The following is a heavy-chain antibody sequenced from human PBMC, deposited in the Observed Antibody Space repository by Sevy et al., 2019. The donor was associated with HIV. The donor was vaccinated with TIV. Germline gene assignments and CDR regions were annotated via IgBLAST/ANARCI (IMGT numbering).Heavy chain of an antibody. Sequence: ASVKVSCKASGGTFSSYAISWVRQAPGQGLEWMGGIIPIFGTANYSQKFQGRVTITADESTSTAYMELSSLRSEDTAVYYCARDVGPNYYGSGSYYNWFDPWGQGTLVTVSS. J-gene: IGHJ5*02. V-gene: IGHV1-69*13. CDR1: GGTFSSYA. CDR3: ARDVGPNYYGSGSYYNWFDP. D-gene: IGHD3-10*01. CDR2: IIPIFGTA.